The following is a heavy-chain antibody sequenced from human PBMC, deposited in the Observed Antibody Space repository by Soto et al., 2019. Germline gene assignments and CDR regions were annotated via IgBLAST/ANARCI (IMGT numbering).Heavy chain of an antibody. D-gene: IGHD3-22*01. J-gene: IGHJ4*02. Sequence: PGGSLRLSCAASGFTFSTYAMSWVRQAPGKGLEWVSAISPNGDATYYADSVKGRFTISRDNSKNTLYLQMNSLRTEDTAVYYCAKLLYHYDSSGFTADYWGQGTQVTVSS. CDR2: ISPNGDAT. V-gene: IGHV3-23*01. CDR3: AKLLYHYDSSGFTADY. CDR1: GFTFSTYA.